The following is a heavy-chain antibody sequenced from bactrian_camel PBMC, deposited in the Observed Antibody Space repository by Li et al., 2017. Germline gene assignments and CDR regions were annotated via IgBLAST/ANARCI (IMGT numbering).Heavy chain of an antibody. Sequence: QVQLVESGGGSVQAGGSLRLSCAHSGYISSRHCMGWFRQAPGKAREGIAGIRRDGDEYYADSVKGRFTISQDNAENTVYLQMNSLKREDTAVYYCAAGTWLLIDDCPERWGQGTQVTVS. V-gene: IGHV3S53*01. CDR3: AAGTWLLIDDCPER. CDR1: GYISSRHC. D-gene: IGHD1*01. J-gene: IGHJ4*01. CDR2: IRRDGDE.